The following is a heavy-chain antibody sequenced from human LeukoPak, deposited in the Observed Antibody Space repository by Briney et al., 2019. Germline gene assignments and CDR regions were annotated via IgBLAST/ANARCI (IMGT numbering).Heavy chain of an antibody. J-gene: IGHJ5*02. CDR1: GGSFSGYY. Sequence: SQTLSLTCAVYGGSFSGYYWSWIRQPPGKGLESIGEINHSGSTNYNPSLKSRVTISVDTSKNQFSLKLSSVTAADTAVYYCAGVVDTALGWFDPWGQGTLVTVSS. CDR2: INHSGST. D-gene: IGHD5-18*01. CDR3: AGVVDTALGWFDP. V-gene: IGHV4-34*01.